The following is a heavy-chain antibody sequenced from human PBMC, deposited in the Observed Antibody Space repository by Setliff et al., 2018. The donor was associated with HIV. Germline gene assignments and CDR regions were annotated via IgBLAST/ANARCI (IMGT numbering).Heavy chain of an antibody. CDR2: IAPNSGDT. CDR3: SRDVGVPGRGNALDY. Sequence: GASVKVSCKTSGYTFGYNYIHWVRQAHGQGLEWMGRIAPNSGDTKYAQKFEGRVTVTRDTSINTVYMEVSSLRSDDTAVYYCSRDVGVPGRGNALDYWGQGTQVTVSS. J-gene: IGHJ4*02. V-gene: IGHV1-2*06. CDR1: GYTFGYNY. D-gene: IGHD1-26*01.